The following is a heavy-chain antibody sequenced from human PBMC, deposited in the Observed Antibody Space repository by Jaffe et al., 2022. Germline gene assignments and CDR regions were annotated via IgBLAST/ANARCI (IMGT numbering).Heavy chain of an antibody. V-gene: IGHV3-30*18. CDR2: ISYDGSNK. J-gene: IGHJ6*03. Sequence: QVQLVESGGGVVQPGRSLRLSCAASGFTFSSYGMHWVRQAPGKGLEWVAVISYDGSNKYYADSVKGRFTISRDNSKNTLYLQMNSLRAEDTAVYYCAKGKKVDFYVLRYYYYYMDVWGKGTTVTVSS. CDR3: AKGKKVDFYVLRYYYYYMDV. D-gene: IGHD5-12*01. CDR1: GFTFSSYG.